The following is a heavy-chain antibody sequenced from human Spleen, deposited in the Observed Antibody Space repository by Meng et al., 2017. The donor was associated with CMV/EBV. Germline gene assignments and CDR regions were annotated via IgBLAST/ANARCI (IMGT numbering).Heavy chain of an antibody. D-gene: IGHD2-2*01. CDR3: ARGDCSSTSCHDAFDI. Sequence: GSLRLSCTVSGGSISSSSHYWGWIRQPPGKGLEWIGSLYQSGSTFYNPSLKSRVTISVDTSKNHFSLKLSSVTAADTAVYYCARGDCSSTSCHDAFDIWGQGTMVTVSS. J-gene: IGHJ3*02. V-gene: IGHV4-39*07. CDR1: GGSISSSSHY. CDR2: LYQSGST.